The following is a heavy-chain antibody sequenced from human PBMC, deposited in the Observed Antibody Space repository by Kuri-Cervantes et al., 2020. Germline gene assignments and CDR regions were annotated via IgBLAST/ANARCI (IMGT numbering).Heavy chain of an antibody. D-gene: IGHD3-16*01. V-gene: IGHV4-38-2*01. CDR2: IYHSGST. Sequence: SQTLSLTCAVSGYSISSGYYWGWIRQPPGKGLEWIGSIYHSGSTYYNPSLKSRVTISVDTSKNQFSLKPSSVTAADTAVYYCAWGDGMDVWGQGTTVTVSS. J-gene: IGHJ6*02. CDR3: AWGDGMDV. CDR1: GYSISSGYY.